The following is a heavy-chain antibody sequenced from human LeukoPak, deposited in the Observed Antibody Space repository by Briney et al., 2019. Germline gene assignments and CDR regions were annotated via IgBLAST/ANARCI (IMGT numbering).Heavy chain of an antibody. J-gene: IGHJ3*02. CDR2: IYTSGGT. D-gene: IGHD2-2*01. CDR1: GDSISSYY. CDR3: ARDLQLPPSENAFDI. V-gene: IGHV4-4*07. Sequence: SETLSLTCTVSGDSISSYYWSWIRQPAGKGLEWIGRIYTSGGTNYNPSLKSRVTMSVDTSKNQFSLKLSSVTAADTAVYYCARDLQLPPSENAFDIWGQGTMVTVSS.